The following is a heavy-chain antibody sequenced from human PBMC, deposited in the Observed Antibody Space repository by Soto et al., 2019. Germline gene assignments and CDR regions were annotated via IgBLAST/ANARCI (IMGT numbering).Heavy chain of an antibody. D-gene: IGHD2-15*01. Sequence: ALVKVSCKASGGTFSSYAISWVRQAPGQGLEWMGGIIPIFGTANYAQKFQGRVTITADESTSTAYMELSSLRSEDTAVYYCARLRYKVVAATELYYGMDVWGQGTTVTVSS. V-gene: IGHV1-69*13. CDR2: IIPIFGTA. CDR1: GGTFSSYA. J-gene: IGHJ6*02. CDR3: ARLRYKVVAATELYYGMDV.